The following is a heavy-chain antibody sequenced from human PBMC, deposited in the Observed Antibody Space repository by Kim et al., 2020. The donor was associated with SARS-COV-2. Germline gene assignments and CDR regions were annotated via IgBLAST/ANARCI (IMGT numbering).Heavy chain of an antibody. D-gene: IGHD6-19*01. V-gene: IGHV3-30*04. Sequence: GGSLRLSCAASGFTFSSYAMHWVRQAPGKGLEWVAVISYDGSNKYYADSVKGRFTISRDNSKNTLYLQMNSLRAEDTAVYYCARARRYSSGWILTPGAFDIWGQGTMVTVSS. CDR3: ARARRYSSGWILTPGAFDI. CDR1: GFTFSSYA. J-gene: IGHJ3*02. CDR2: ISYDGSNK.